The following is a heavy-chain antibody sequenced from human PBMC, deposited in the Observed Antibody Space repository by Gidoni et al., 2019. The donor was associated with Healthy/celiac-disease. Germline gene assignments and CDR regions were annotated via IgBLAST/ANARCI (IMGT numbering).Heavy chain of an antibody. D-gene: IGHD3-10*01. CDR1: GYTFPRFG. J-gene: IGHJ4*02. Sequence: QVQLVQSGAEVKKPGASVKVSCKASGYTFPRFGLSWVRQAPGQGLEWMGWISAYNGNTNYAQKLQGRVTMTTDTSTSTAYMELRSLRSDDTAVYYCASEAYYGSGSYVSYWGQGTLVTVSS. V-gene: IGHV1-18*01. CDR2: ISAYNGNT. CDR3: ASEAYYGSGSYVSY.